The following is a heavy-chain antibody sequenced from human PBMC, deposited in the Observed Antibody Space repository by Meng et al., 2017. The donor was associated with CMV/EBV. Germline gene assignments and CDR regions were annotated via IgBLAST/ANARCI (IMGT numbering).Heavy chain of an antibody. CDR2: IRYDGSNK. CDR3: ANKKTIFGVVIRRRYGMDV. Sequence: GGPLRLSCAASGFTFSSYGMHWVRQAPGKGLEWVAFIRYDGSNKYYADSVKGRFTISRDNSKNTLYLQMNSLRAEDTAVYYCANKKTIFGVVIRRRYGMDVWGQGTTVTVSS. CDR1: GFTFSSYG. J-gene: IGHJ6*02. V-gene: IGHV3-30*02. D-gene: IGHD3-3*01.